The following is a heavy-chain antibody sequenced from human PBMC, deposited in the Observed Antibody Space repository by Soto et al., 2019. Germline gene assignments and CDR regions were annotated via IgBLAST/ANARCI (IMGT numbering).Heavy chain of an antibody. D-gene: IGHD5-18*01. J-gene: IGHJ4*02. CDR3: AGPGYSSQDY. CDR1: GFTFSSFA. V-gene: IGHV3-23*01. Sequence: GGSLRLSCAASGFTFSSFALSWVRQAPGKGLEWVSAISGSGGDTDYTASVKGRFTISRDNSKNTLYLQMNSLRPDGTAVYYCAGPGYSSQDYWGQGTLVTVSS. CDR2: ISGSGGDT.